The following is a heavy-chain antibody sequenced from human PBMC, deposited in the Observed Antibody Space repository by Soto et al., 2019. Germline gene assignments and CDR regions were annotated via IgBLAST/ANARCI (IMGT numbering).Heavy chain of an antibody. J-gene: IGHJ5*02. CDR3: ARQLPVGATSWFDP. CDR2: LYYGGST. D-gene: IGHD1-26*01. V-gene: IGHV4-39*01. CDR1: GGSINSDDSF. Sequence: SETLSLTCSVSGGSINSDDSFWGWVRQSPGKGLEWIGSLYYGGSTFYNPSLKSRVTISLDTSKNQFSPRLTSVTAADTAIYYCARQLPVGATSWFDPWGQGTLVTVSS.